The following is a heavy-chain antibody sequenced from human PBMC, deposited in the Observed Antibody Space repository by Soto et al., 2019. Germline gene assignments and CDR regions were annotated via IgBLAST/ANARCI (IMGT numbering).Heavy chain of an antibody. CDR1: GFTFSSYA. J-gene: IGHJ4*02. Sequence: GGSLRLSCAASGFTFSSYAMNWVRQAPGKGLEWVSAMSGSGTNTYYADSVKGRFTISRDNSKNTLYLQMNSLRAEDTAVYYCAKAPIGHCTGGSCYAFDYWGQGTLVTVSS. CDR2: MSGSGTNT. CDR3: AKAPIGHCTGGSCYAFDY. D-gene: IGHD2-15*01. V-gene: IGHV3-23*01.